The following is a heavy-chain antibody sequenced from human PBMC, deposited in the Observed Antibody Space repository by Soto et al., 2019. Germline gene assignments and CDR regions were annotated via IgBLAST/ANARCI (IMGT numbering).Heavy chain of an antibody. CDR1: GFTFSSYS. J-gene: IGHJ5*02. V-gene: IGHV3-21*01. Sequence: GGSLRLSCAASGFTFSSYSMNWVRQAPGKGLEWVSSISSSSSYIYYADSVKGRFTISRDNAKNSLYLQMNSLRAEDSAVYYCARDSDCSSTSCYGGNWFDPWGQGTLVTVSS. CDR2: ISSSSSYI. D-gene: IGHD2-2*01. CDR3: ARDSDCSSTSCYGGNWFDP.